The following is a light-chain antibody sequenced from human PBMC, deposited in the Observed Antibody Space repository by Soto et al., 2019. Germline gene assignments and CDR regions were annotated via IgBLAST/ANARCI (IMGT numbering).Light chain of an antibody. Sequence: EIVLTQSPGTLSLSPGERATLSCRASQSITNSYLAWYQQKPGQAPRLLIYGASSRATAIPDRFSGSGSGTDFTLTISRLEPDDFAVYYCQQYGSSPMYTFGQGTNLEIK. J-gene: IGKJ2*01. CDR3: QQYGSSPMYT. V-gene: IGKV3-20*01. CDR2: GAS. CDR1: QSITNSY.